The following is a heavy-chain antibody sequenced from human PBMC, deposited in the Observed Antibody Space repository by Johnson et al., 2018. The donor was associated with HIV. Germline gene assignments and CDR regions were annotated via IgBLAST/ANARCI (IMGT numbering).Heavy chain of an antibody. Sequence: QMLLVESGGGVVQPGTSPRLACAASGFTFSSYPMHWVRQAPGKGLEWVAVISYDGLNKYYADSVKGRFTISRDNSKNRLHLQMNSLRAEDTAVYFCARGVKQQLSVVDAFDIWGQGTMVTVSS. CDR1: GFTFSSYP. V-gene: IGHV3-30*04. J-gene: IGHJ3*02. CDR2: ISYDGLNK. CDR3: ARGVKQQLSVVDAFDI. D-gene: IGHD6-13*01.